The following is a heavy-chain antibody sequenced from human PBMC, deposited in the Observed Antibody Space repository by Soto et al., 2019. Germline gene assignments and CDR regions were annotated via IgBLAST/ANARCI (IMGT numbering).Heavy chain of an antibody. CDR1: GDSMSNTNW. CDR3: AKRTLRRLRFVETH. D-gene: IGHD3-3*01. Sequence: SETLSLTCTVSGDSMSNTNWWRWVRQPPGKGLEWIGEIYHSGSTNYNPSFKSRVTISVDKSKNQFSLNLTSVTAADTAVYYCAKRTLRRLRFVETHWGKGTLVTVS. CDR2: IYHSGST. J-gene: IGHJ4*02. V-gene: IGHV4-4*02.